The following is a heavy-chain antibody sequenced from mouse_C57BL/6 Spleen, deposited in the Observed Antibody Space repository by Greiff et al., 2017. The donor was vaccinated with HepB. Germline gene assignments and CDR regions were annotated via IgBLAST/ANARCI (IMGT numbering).Heavy chain of an antibody. CDR2: ISSGGDYI. D-gene: IGHD1-1*01. Sequence: EVKVEESGEGLVKPGGSLKLSCAASGFTFSSYAMSWVRQTPEKRLEWVAYISSGGDYIYYADTVKGRFTISRDNARNTLYLQMSSLKSEDTTMYYCTRPSTTVVPYWYFDVWGTGTTVTVSS. CDR1: GFTFSSYA. CDR3: TRPSTTVVPYWYFDV. J-gene: IGHJ1*03. V-gene: IGHV5S21*01.